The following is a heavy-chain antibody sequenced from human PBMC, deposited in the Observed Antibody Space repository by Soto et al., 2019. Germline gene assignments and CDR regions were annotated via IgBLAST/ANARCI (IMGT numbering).Heavy chain of an antibody. J-gene: IGHJ2*01. V-gene: IGHV1-18*01. CDR2: ISTNTGNT. D-gene: IGHD2-2*01. CDR1: GYTFTGYG. CDR3: ARGVVVVAAAMFRYFDL. Sequence: QVQLVQSGNEVKKPGASVKVSCRASGYTFTGYGISWVRQAPGQGLEWMGWISTNTGNTKYAQKLQGRVTMTKDTSTNSVFMELRSLRSDDTAVYYCARGVVVVAAAMFRYFDLWGRGTLVTVSS.